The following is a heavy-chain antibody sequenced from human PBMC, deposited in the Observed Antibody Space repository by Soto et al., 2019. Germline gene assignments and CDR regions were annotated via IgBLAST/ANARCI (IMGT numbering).Heavy chain of an antibody. CDR2: ISYDGRNK. CDR1: GFTFNNYA. D-gene: IGHD6-19*01. Sequence: QVQVMESGGGVVQPGRSLRLSCAASGFTFNNYAIHWVRQAPGKGLEWVASISYDGRNKYYAESVKGRFTFSRDNSNNTLYLQMNSLRAEDTAVYYCARGHIALACFYWVQGTLGTVSS. J-gene: IGHJ4*02. V-gene: IGHV3-30-3*01. CDR3: ARGHIALACFY.